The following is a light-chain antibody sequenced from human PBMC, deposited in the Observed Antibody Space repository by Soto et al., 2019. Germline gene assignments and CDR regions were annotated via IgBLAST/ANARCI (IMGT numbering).Light chain of an antibody. J-gene: IGLJ3*02. CDR1: SSNIGSNT. CDR2: SNN. V-gene: IGLV1-44*01. Sequence: QSVLTQPPSASGAPGQRVTISCSGSSSNIGSNTVNWYQQFPGTAPRVLMYSNNQRPSGVPDRFSGSKSGTSATLVITELQTGDEADYYCGTWDSTLSSDVFGGGTKVTVL. CDR3: GTWDSTLSSDV.